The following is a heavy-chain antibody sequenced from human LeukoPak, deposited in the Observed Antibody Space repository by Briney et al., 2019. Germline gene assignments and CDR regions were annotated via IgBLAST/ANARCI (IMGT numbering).Heavy chain of an antibody. V-gene: IGHV4-4*09. Sequence: SETLSLTCTVSGGSINSYYWGWIRQPPGKGLEWIGNIYASGGTNYDPSLQSRVTISVDTSKNHFSLRLSSVTAADAAVYYCARSVLEVPTSYFYYFHMDVWGKGTSVTVSS. J-gene: IGHJ6*03. CDR2: IYASGGT. CDR1: GGSINSYY. D-gene: IGHD1-7*01. CDR3: ARSVLEVPTSYFYYFHMDV.